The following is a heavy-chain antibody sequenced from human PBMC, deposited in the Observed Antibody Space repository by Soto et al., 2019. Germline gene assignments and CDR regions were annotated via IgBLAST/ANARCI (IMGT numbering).Heavy chain of an antibody. J-gene: IGHJ3*01. CDR1: GFSFSTSAVG. D-gene: IGHD3-16*02. V-gene: IGHV2-5*01. Sequence: SGHTLVNPTQTLTLTCTFPGFSFSTSAVGVDWIRQPPGKALEWLARIDWNDDKQYRPSLKNRVTISKDTSKTQVVLTMTNVDPADTATYFCAHRLSSTDRAFAVWGQGTMVTVSS. CDR2: IDWNDDK. CDR3: AHRLSSTDRAFAV.